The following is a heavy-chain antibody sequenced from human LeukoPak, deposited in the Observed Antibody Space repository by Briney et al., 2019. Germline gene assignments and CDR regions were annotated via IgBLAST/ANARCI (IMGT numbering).Heavy chain of an antibody. D-gene: IGHD6-13*01. V-gene: IGHV1-18*01. J-gene: IGHJ5*02. CDR2: ISAYNANT. Sequence: ASVKVSCKASGYTFTNYGVSWVRQAPGQGLEWMGWISAYNANTNYAQNLQGRVTMITDTSTSTAYMELRSLRSDDTAVYYCARDRVAAAGTSDWFDPWGQGTLVTVSS. CDR1: GYTFTNYG. CDR3: ARDRVAAAGTSDWFDP.